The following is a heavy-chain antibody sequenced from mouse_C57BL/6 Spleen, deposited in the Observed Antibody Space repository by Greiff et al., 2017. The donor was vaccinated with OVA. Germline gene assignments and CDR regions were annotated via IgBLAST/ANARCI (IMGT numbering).Heavy chain of an antibody. J-gene: IGHJ4*01. V-gene: IGHV1-82*01. CDR3: ANYYGSRYYYAMDY. Sequence: VQLQPSGPELVKPGASVKISCKASGYAFSSSWMNWVKQSPGKGLEWIGRIYPGDGDTNYNGKFKGKATLTADKSSSTAYMQLSSLTSEDSAVYFCANYYGSRYYYAMDYWGQGTSVTVSS. CDR2: IYPGDGDT. CDR1: GYAFSSSW. D-gene: IGHD1-1*01.